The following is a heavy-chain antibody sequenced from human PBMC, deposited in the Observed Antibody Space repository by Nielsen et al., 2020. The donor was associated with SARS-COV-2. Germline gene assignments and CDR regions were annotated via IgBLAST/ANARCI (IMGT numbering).Heavy chain of an antibody. CDR3: ASLSLDYGDYGGHYYYGMDV. Sequence: SETLSLTCTVSGGSISSYYWSWIWQPPGKGLEWIGYIYYSGSTNYNPSLKSRVTISVDTSKNQFSLKLSSVTAADTAVYYCASLSLDYGDYGGHYYYGMDVWGQGTTVTVSS. D-gene: IGHD4-17*01. CDR1: GGSISSYY. CDR2: IYYSGST. V-gene: IGHV4-59*01. J-gene: IGHJ6*02.